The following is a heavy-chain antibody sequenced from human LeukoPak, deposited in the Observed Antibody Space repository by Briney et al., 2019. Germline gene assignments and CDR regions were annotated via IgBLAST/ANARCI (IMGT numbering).Heavy chain of an antibody. D-gene: IGHD4-17*01. V-gene: IGHV4-39*07. CDR2: IYYTGST. CDR3: AREKTTVTTYWFDP. J-gene: IGHJ5*02. Sequence: PSETLSLTCAVSGGSISSSSYYWGWIRQPPGKGLEWIGYIYYTGSTYYNPSLKSRVTMAVDTSKNRFSLKLSSVTAADTAVYYCAREKTTVTTYWFDPWGQGTLVTVSS. CDR1: GGSISSSSYY.